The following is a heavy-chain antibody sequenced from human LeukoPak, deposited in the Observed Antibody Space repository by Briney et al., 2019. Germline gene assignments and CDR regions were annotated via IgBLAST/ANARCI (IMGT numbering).Heavy chain of an antibody. Sequence: SETLSLTCDVSGGSFSGHYWSWIRQPPGTGLQWLATTYEGASLESRVSISVDTPKNQFFLNLIFVTTADTAVYYCVRILGNYQEGLDVWAQGSRSPFP. D-gene: IGHD1-7*01. CDR3: VRILGNYQEGLDV. CDR1: GGSFSGHY. V-gene: IGHV4-34*01. CDR2: T. J-gene: IGHJ6*02.